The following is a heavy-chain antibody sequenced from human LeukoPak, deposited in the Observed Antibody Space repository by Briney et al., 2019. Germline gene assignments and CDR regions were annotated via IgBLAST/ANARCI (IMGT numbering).Heavy chain of an antibody. CDR1: GYTFTTYG. V-gene: IGHV1-18*01. CDR2: ISTYNAKT. CDR3: ARDTGSNFFDP. J-gene: IGHJ5*02. Sequence: ASVKVSCKASGYTFTTYGIIWVRQAPGQGLEWMGWISTYNAKTKYAQNLQGRVAMTTDTTTSTVYMELRSLTSDNTAVYYCARDTGSNFFDPWGQGTLVTVAS. D-gene: IGHD1-26*01.